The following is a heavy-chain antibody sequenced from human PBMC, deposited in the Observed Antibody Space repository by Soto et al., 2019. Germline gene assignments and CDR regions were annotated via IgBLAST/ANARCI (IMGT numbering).Heavy chain of an antibody. Sequence: PGGSLRLSCAASGFSLSTSGMHWVCQAPGKGLEWLAVIWYDGSIKNYADSVKGRFTISRDNSKDTVYLQMNSLTAEDMAVYFCVRGVGNYYHGMDAWGQGTTVTVSS. CDR2: IWYDGSIK. D-gene: IGHD3-10*01. V-gene: IGHV3-33*01. CDR3: VRGVGNYYHGMDA. J-gene: IGHJ6*02. CDR1: GFSLSTSG.